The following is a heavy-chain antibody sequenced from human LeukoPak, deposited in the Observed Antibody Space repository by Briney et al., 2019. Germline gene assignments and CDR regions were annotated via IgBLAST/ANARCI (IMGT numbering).Heavy chain of an antibody. CDR2: ISTYNGST. CDR1: RYTFTSYG. J-gene: IGHJ4*02. V-gene: IGHV1-18*04. Sequence: ASVKVSCKTSRYTFTSYGISWVRQAPGQGLEWMGWISTYNGSTNYTQKLQGRVTMTTDTSTSTAYMELRSLRSDDTAVYYCARDGYCGSNSCYSVYWGQGTLVTVSS. CDR3: ARDGYCGSNSCYSVY. D-gene: IGHD2-2*01.